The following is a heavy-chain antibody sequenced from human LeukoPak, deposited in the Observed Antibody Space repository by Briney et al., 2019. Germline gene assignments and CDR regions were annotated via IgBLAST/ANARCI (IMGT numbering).Heavy chain of an antibody. CDR2: INGDGSHS. V-gene: IGHV3-7*03. CDR3: VKNSGWYCLDY. J-gene: IGHJ4*02. Sequence: GGSLRLSCAASGFSFSNYWMTWVRQAPGKGLKRVADINGDGSHSYCVDSVKGRFTLSRDNAKNSLFLQMNSLRAEDTAVYYCVKNSGWYCLDYWGQGTLVTVSS. CDR1: GFSFSNYW. D-gene: IGHD6-13*01.